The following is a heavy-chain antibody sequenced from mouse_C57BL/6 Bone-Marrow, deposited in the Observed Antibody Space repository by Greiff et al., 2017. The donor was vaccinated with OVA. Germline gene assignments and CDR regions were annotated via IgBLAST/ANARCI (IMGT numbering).Heavy chain of an antibody. CDR1: GYTFTSYW. CDR3: ARSDGYYAMDD. CDR2: IDPSDSYT. D-gene: IGHD2-3*01. J-gene: IGHJ4*01. V-gene: IGHV1-59*01. Sequence: QVQLQQPGAELVRPGTSVKLSCKASGYTFTSYWMHWVKQRPGQGLEWIGVIDPSDSYTNYNQKFKGKATLTVDTSSSTAYMQLSSLTSEDSAVYYCARSDGYYAMDDWGQGTSVTVSS.